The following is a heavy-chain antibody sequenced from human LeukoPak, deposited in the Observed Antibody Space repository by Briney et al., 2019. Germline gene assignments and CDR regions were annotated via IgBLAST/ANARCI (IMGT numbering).Heavy chain of an antibody. CDR1: GYTFTSYA. J-gene: IGHJ4*02. Sequence: ASVNVSCKASGYTFTSYAMHWVRQAPGQRLEWMGWINAGNGNTKYSQKFQGRVTITRDTSASTAYMELSSLRSEDTAVYYCARVKAAAGTGGLDYWGQGTLVTVSS. CDR3: ARVKAAAGTGGLDY. D-gene: IGHD6-13*01. CDR2: INAGNGNT. V-gene: IGHV1-3*01.